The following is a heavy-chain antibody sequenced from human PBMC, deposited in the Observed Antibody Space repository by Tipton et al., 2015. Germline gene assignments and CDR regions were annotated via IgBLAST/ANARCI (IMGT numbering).Heavy chain of an antibody. D-gene: IGHD5-18*01. V-gene: IGHV4-31*02. J-gene: IGHJ4*02. CDR2: IYYSGTT. CDR1: GDSMSSGTYY. Sequence: LRLSCTVSGDSMSSGTYYLRWIRQHPGKGLERIGYIYYSGTTYYNPSLKSRLTISLDRSKSHFSLQLTSVTAADTAVYYCARSGDTYIDYWGQGTLVTVSS. CDR3: ARSGDTYIDY.